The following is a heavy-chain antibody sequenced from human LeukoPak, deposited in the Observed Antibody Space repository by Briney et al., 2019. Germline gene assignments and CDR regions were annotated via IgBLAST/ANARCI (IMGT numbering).Heavy chain of an antibody. V-gene: IGHV3-48*04. Sequence: GGSLRLSCAASGFTFSSYSMNWVRQAPGKGLEWVSYISSSSSTIYYADSVKGRFTISRDNAKNSLYLQMNSLRAEDTAVYYCASWGAAAGTTHWGQGTLVTVSS. J-gene: IGHJ4*02. CDR3: ASWGAAAGTTH. D-gene: IGHD6-13*01. CDR1: GFTFSSYS. CDR2: ISSSSSTI.